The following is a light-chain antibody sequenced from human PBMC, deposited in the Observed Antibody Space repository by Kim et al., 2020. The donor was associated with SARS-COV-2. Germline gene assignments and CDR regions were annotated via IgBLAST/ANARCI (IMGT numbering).Light chain of an antibody. V-gene: IGLV2-14*03. CDR1: SNDIGNYDH. CDR3: TSYTLSTSVV. J-gene: IGLJ2*01. Sequence: GQSITISCTGTSNDIGNYDHVSWYQQHPGKAPKLILYDVTHRPSGVSNRFSGSKSGNTASLTISGLQAEDDADYYCTSYTLSTSVVFGGGTQLTVL. CDR2: DVT.